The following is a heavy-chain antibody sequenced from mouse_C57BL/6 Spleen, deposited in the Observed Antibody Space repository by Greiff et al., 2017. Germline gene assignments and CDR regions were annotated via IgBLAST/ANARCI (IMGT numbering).Heavy chain of an antibody. CDR3: ASPIYYYGSRHWYFDV. CDR2: IHPNSGST. V-gene: IGHV1-64*01. CDR1: GYTFTSYW. D-gene: IGHD1-1*01. J-gene: IGHJ1*03. Sequence: QVQLQQPGAELVKPGASVKLSCKASGYTFTSYWMHWVKQRPGQGLEWIGMIHPNSGSTNYNEKFKSKATLTVDKSSSTAYMQLSSLTSEDSAVYYCASPIYYYGSRHWYFDVWGTGTTVTVSS.